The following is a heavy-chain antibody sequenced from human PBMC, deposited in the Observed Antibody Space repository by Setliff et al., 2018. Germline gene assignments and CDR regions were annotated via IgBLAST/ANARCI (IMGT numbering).Heavy chain of an antibody. V-gene: IGHV1-69*10. D-gene: IGHD3-22*01. J-gene: IGHJ3*02. CDR3: AAAELGYSSYDAFDI. CDR2: IIPVLGVT. Sequence: GASVKVSCKASGGTFNTYAFHWVRQAPGQRPEWMGGIIPVLGVTNYAQKFQGRVTIAADRLTSTGYMELRSLRSEDTAVYYCAAAELGYSSYDAFDIWGQGTMVTVSS. CDR1: GGTFNTYA.